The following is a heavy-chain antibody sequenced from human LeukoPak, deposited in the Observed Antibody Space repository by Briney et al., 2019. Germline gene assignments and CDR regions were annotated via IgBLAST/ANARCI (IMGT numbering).Heavy chain of an antibody. Sequence: GRSLRLSCTASGFTFGDYAMSWVRQAPGKGLEWVGSITSKAYGGTTDYAASVKGRFTISRDDSKSIAYLQMNSLKTEDTAVYYCSRHIVGARTYFDYWGQGALVTVSS. V-gene: IGHV3-49*04. D-gene: IGHD1-26*01. CDR3: SRHIVGARTYFDY. CDR1: GFTFGDYA. J-gene: IGHJ4*02. CDR2: ITSKAYGGTT.